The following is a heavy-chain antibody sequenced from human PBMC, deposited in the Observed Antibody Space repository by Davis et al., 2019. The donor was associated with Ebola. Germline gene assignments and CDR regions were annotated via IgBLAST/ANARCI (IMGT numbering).Heavy chain of an antibody. D-gene: IGHD4-17*01. CDR3: ARANDYGDFFANYYYYGMDV. CDR1: GFTFSSYG. CDR2: IWYDGSNK. Sequence: PGGSLRLSCAASGFTFSSYGMHWVRQAPGKGLEWVAVIWYDGSNKYYADSVKGRFTISRDNSKNTLYLQMNSLRAEDTAVYYCARANDYGDFFANYYYYGMDVWGQGTTVTVSS. J-gene: IGHJ6*02. V-gene: IGHV3-33*01.